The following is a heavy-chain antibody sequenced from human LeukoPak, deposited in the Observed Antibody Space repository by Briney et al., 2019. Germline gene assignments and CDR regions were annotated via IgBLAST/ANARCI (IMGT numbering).Heavy chain of an antibody. CDR2: IRYDGSNK. CDR1: GFTFMSYG. J-gene: IGHJ6*03. D-gene: IGHD5-12*01. CDR3: AKDTVKVTTIRRVPHYMDV. Sequence: GGSLRLSCAASGFTFMSYGMHCVRQAPGKRLEGVTFIRYDGSNKYYADSVKGRFIISRDNSKNTLYLQMNSLRAEDTAVYYCAKDTVKVTTIRRVPHYMDVWGKGTTVTISS. V-gene: IGHV3-30*02.